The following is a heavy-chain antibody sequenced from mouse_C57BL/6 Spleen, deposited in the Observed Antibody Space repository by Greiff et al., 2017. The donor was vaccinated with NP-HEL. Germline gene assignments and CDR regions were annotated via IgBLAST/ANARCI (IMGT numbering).Heavy chain of an antibody. CDR2: ISGGGGNT. V-gene: IGHV5-9*01. CDR3: ARQPFDSSGYVLYYFDY. D-gene: IGHD3-2*02. Sequence: EVMLVESGGGLVKPGGSLKLSCAASGFTFSSYTMSWVRQTPEKRLEWVATISGGGGNTYYPDSVKGRFTISRDNAKNTLYLQMSSLRSEDTALYYCARQPFDSSGYVLYYFDYWGQGTTLTVSS. J-gene: IGHJ2*01. CDR1: GFTFSSYT.